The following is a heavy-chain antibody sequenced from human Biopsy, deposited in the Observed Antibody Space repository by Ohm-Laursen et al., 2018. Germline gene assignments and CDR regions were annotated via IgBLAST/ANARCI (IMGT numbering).Heavy chain of an antibody. CDR1: GDSINNYY. V-gene: IGHV4-4*07. CDR3: ARGTGRYYVYGAFDI. D-gene: IGHD1-26*01. CDR2: IYTSGSP. Sequence: PGTLSLTCTVSGDSINNYYWSWIRQPAGKGLEWIGRIYTSGSPNYNPSLESRVTMSVDTSKNQFSLNLRSVTAADTAVYYCARGTGRYYVYGAFDIWGQGTVVTVSS. J-gene: IGHJ3*02.